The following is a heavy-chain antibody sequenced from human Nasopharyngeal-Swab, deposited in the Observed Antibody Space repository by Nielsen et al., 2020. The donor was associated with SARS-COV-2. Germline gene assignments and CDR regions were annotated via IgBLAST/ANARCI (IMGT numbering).Heavy chain of an antibody. CDR1: GGSISSYY. CDR2: IYYSGST. J-gene: IGHJ3*02. Sequence: SETLSLTCTVSGGSISSYYWSWIRLPPGKGLEWIGYIYYSGSTNYNPSLKSRVTISVDPSRNQFSLKLSSVTAADTAVYYCAREGGTYGAFDIWGHGTMVTVSS. V-gene: IGHV4-59*01. D-gene: IGHD1-26*01. CDR3: AREGGTYGAFDI.